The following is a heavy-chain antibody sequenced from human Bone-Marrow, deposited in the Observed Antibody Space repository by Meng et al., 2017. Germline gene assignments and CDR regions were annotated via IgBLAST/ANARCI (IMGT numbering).Heavy chain of an antibody. CDR1: GYTFTSYG. D-gene: IGHD3-22*01. V-gene: IGHV1-69*06. CDR3: ARETHYYDSRYFDY. Sequence: QVQLVQAGAEVKKPGASGKVSCKASGYTFTSYGISWVRQAPGQGLEWMGGIIPIFGTANYAQKFQGRVTITADKSTSTAYMELSSLRSEDTAVYYCARETHYYDSRYFDYWGQGTLVTVSS. J-gene: IGHJ4*02. CDR2: IIPIFGTA.